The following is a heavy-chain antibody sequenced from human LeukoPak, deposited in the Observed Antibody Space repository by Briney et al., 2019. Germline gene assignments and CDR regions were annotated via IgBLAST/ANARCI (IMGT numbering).Heavy chain of an antibody. CDR1: SYSISSGYY. J-gene: IGHJ4*02. CDR3: ARGHAVTWEFDY. CDR2: IYHSGSA. D-gene: IGHD4-17*01. V-gene: IGHV4-38-2*01. Sequence: SETLSLTCAVSSYSISSGYYWGWIRQPPGKGLEWIGSIYHSGSAYYNPSLKSRVTVSVDTSKNQFSLKLSSVTAADTAVYYCARGHAVTWEFDYRGQGTLVTVSS.